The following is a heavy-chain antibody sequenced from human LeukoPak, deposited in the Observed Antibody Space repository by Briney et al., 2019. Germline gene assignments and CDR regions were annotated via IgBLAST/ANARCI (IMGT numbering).Heavy chain of an antibody. CDR2: IYYSGST. CDR1: GGSISSGDYY. D-gene: IGHD1-26*01. CDR3: APYSGSYYGDAFDI. V-gene: IGHV4-30-4*01. Sequence: SQTLSLTCTVSGGSISSGDYYWSWIRQPPGKGLEWIGYIYYSGSTYYNPSLKNRVTISVDTSKHQFSLKLSSVTAADTAVYYCAPYSGSYYGDAFDIWGQGTMVTVSS. J-gene: IGHJ3*02.